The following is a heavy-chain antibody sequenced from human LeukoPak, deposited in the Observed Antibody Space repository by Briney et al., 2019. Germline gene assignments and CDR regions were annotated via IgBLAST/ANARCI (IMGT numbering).Heavy chain of an antibody. D-gene: IGHD1-26*01. CDR2: ISGDGGTT. J-gene: IGHJ4*02. CDR3: AKDISSSKWASEDY. V-gene: IGHV3-43*02. CDR1: GFIFDDYG. Sequence: PGGSLRLSCAASGFIFDDYGMHWVRHAPGKGLEWGSLISGDGGTTYYADSVKGRFTISRDNSKNSLYLQMNSLRTEDTALYYCAKDISSSKWASEDYWGQGTLVTVSS.